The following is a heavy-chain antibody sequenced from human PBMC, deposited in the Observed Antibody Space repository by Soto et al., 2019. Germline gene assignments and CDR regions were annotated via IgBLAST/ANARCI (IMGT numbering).Heavy chain of an antibody. CDR1: GYSFTTYW. CDR3: VTYCSGGSCYLDYYYYGMDV. Sequence: GESLKISCQGSGYSFTTYWISWVRQMPGKGLEWMGGIDPSDSYTNFSPSFEGHVSISVGKSISTVYLQWSSLKASDTAMYYCVTYCSGGSCYLDYYYYGMDVWGQGTMVTVSS. J-gene: IGHJ6*02. V-gene: IGHV5-10-1*01. CDR2: IDPSDSYT. D-gene: IGHD2-15*01.